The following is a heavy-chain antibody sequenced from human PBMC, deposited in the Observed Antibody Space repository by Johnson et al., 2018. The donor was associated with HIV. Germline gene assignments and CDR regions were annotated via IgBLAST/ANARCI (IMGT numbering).Heavy chain of an antibody. Sequence: VQLVESGGGVVQPGRSLRLSCAASGLTFSSYGMHWVRQAPGKGLEWVAVIWYDGSNKYYVDSVKGRFTISRDNSKNTLSLQMNSLRAEDTSVYYCARDLVRASHAFDIWGQGTMVTVSS. CDR2: IWYDGSNK. CDR3: ARDLVRASHAFDI. V-gene: IGHV3-33*01. D-gene: IGHD2-8*02. CDR1: GLTFSSYG. J-gene: IGHJ3*02.